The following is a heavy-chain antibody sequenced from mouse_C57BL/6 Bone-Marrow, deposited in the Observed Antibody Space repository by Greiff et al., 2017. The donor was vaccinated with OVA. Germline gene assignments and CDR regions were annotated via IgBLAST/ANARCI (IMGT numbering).Heavy chain of an antibody. CDR1: GYTLTSYW. J-gene: IGHJ3*01. CDR3: ARSGGYYVPFAY. Sequence: QVQLQQPGAELVKPGASVKLSCKASGYTLTSYWMHWVKQRPGQGLEWIGMIHPNSGSTNYNEKFKSKATLTVDKSSSTAYMQLSSLTSEDSAVYYCARSGGYYVPFAYWGQGTLVTGSA. V-gene: IGHV1-64*01. D-gene: IGHD2-3*01. CDR2: IHPNSGST.